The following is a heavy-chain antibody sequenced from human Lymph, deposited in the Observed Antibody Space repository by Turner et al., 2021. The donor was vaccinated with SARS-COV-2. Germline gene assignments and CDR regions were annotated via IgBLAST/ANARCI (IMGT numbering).Heavy chain of an antibody. J-gene: IGHJ4*02. CDR3: AGGGYSSFDY. CDR1: EFTFSNSG. Sequence: QVQLVESGGGVVQPGRSLTLSCAASEFTFSNSGMHWVRQAPGKGLEWVAVIWFDGSNKYYADSVKGRFTISRDNSKNTLYLQMNSLRPEDTAVYYCAGGGYSSFDYWGQGTLVTVSS. V-gene: IGHV3-33*01. CDR2: IWFDGSNK. D-gene: IGHD6-13*01.